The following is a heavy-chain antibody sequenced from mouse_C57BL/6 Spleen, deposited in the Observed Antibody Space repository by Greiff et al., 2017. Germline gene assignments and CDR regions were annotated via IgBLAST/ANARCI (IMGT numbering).Heavy chain of an antibody. Sequence: EVQVVESGGGLVQSGRSLRLSCATSGFTFSDFYMEWVRQAPGKGLEWIAASRHKANDYTTEYSASVKGRFIVSRDTSQSILYLKMNALRAEDTAIYYCARDGYYGGFAYWGQGTLVTVSA. CDR2: SRHKANDYTT. CDR3: ARDGYYGGFAY. D-gene: IGHD1-2*01. V-gene: IGHV7-1*01. J-gene: IGHJ3*01. CDR1: GFTFSDFY.